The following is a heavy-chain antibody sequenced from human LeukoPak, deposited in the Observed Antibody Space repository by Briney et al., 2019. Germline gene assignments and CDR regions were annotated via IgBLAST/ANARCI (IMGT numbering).Heavy chain of an antibody. Sequence: GSLRLSCAASGFTFSSYSMNWVRQAPGKGLEWVSCISSSSSTIYYADSVKGRFTISRDNAKNSLYLQMNSLRAEDTAVYYCARDRLWFGESPYYYYMDVWGKGTTVTVSS. CDR2: ISSSSSTI. CDR1: GFTFSSYS. V-gene: IGHV3-48*01. J-gene: IGHJ6*03. CDR3: ARDRLWFGESPYYYYMDV. D-gene: IGHD3-10*01.